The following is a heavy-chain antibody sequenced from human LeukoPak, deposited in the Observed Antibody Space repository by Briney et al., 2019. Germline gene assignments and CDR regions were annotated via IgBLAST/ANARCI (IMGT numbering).Heavy chain of an antibody. CDR2: IYHSGST. CDR1: GGSISSGGYS. V-gene: IGHV4-30-2*01. J-gene: IGHJ4*02. CDR3: ARASDSIDY. D-gene: IGHD6-13*01. Sequence: SETLSLTCAVSGGSISSGGYSWSWIRQPPGKGLEWIGYIYHSGSTYYNPSLKSRVTISVDRSKNQFSLKLSSVTAADTAVYYCARASDSIDYWGQGTLATVSS.